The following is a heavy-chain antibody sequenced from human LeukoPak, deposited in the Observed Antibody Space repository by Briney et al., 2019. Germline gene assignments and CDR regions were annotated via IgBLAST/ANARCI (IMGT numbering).Heavy chain of an antibody. Sequence: SVTVSCKASGGTFSSYAISWVRQASGQGLEWMGGIIPIFGTANYAQKFQGRVTITADESTSTAYMELSSLRSEDTAVYYCARAPPSDYYDSSGYYYFDYWGQGTLVTVSS. CDR2: IIPIFGTA. CDR1: GGTFSSYA. CDR3: ARAPPSDYYDSSGYYYFDY. D-gene: IGHD3-22*01. J-gene: IGHJ4*02. V-gene: IGHV1-69*13.